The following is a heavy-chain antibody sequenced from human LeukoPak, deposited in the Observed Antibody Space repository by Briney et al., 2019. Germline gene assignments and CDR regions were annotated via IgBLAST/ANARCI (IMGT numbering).Heavy chain of an antibody. CDR2: INHSGST. J-gene: IGHJ6*03. Sequence: PSETLSLTCAVYGGSFSGYYWSWIRQPPGKGLEWIGEINHSGSTNYNPSLKSRVTISVDTSKNQFSLKLSSVTAADTAVYYCARGIRGAYSYGYVYYYYYMDVWGKGTTVTVSS. CDR1: GGSFSGYY. V-gene: IGHV4-34*01. CDR3: ARGIRGAYSYGYVYYYYYMDV. D-gene: IGHD5-18*01.